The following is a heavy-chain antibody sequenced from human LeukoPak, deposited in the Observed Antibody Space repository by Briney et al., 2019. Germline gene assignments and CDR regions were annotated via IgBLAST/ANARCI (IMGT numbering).Heavy chain of an antibody. D-gene: IGHD3-22*01. CDR2: IYPDDSDT. V-gene: IGHV5-51*01. CDR1: GYRFNAYW. CDR3: ARPNITSYYDSRGYDAFDV. J-gene: IGHJ3*01. Sequence: GESLKISCKGSGYRFNAYWIAWVRQMPGKGLEWMGIIYPDDSDTRYSPSFQGQVTISADKSVRTAYLQWSSLKASDTAMYYCARPNITSYYDSRGYDAFDVWGQGTMVSVSS.